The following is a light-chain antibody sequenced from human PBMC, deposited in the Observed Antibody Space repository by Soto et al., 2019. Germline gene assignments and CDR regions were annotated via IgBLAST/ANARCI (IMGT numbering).Light chain of an antibody. CDR2: AAS. J-gene: IGKJ4*01. V-gene: IGKV3-20*01. CDR1: QSVSSSY. Sequence: EIVLTQSPGTLSLSPGERATLSCRASQSVSSSYLAWYQQKPGQAPRLFIYAASSRATGIPDRFSGSGSETDFTLTISRLEPEDFAVYYCQRYGSSPLTFGGGTKVEIK. CDR3: QRYGSSPLT.